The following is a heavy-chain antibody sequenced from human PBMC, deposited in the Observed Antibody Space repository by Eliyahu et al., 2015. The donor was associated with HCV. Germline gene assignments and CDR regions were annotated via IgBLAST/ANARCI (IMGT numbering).Heavy chain of an antibody. D-gene: IGHD3-3*01. Sequence: RLQLQESGPGLVKPSETLSLTCTVSGVSISSSGFYWGWVRQPPGKGLEWIGSVTYTGDTFHNPSLKSRLTISMDTSKNQFSLKLDSVTAADTALYYCAQDNPFISTSGVHENNWYDPWGQGTLVSVSS. V-gene: IGHV4-39*06. CDR3: AQDNPFISTSGVHENNWYDP. CDR2: VTYTGDT. J-gene: IGHJ5*02. CDR1: GVSISSSGFY.